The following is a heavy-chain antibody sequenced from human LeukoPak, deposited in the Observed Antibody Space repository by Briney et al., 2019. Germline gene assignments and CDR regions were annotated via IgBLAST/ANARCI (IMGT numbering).Heavy chain of an antibody. V-gene: IGHV1-8*01. J-gene: IGHJ4*02. Sequence: GASVKVSCKASGYTFTSYDINWVRQATGQGLEWMGWMNPNSGNTGYAQKFQGRVTMTRNTSISTAYMELSSLRSEDTAVYYCARDSSSWYYFDYWGQGTLVTVSS. D-gene: IGHD6-13*01. CDR2: MNPNSGNT. CDR3: ARDSSSWYYFDY. CDR1: GYTFTSYD.